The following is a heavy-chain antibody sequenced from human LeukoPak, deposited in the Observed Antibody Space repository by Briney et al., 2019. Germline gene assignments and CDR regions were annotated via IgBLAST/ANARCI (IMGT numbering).Heavy chain of an antibody. J-gene: IGHJ4*02. D-gene: IGHD4-23*01. CDR1: GGSITSXF. V-gene: IGHV4-59*12. CDR2: VYYSENT. Sequence: SETXSLTCTVSGGSITSXFWSWIXQXXGXGLEWIGYVYYSENTNYNPSLKSRVTISMDTSKSQFSLKLNSVTAADTAVYYCAREDGGPFDYWGQGTLVTVSS. CDR3: AREDGGPFDY.